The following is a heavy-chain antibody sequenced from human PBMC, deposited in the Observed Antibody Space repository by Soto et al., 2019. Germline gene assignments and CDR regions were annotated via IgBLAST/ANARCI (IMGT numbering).Heavy chain of an antibody. V-gene: IGHV1-18*04. J-gene: IGHJ4*02. CDR1: GYTFTTYG. CDR3: ARTPRAQMIVLEAATRFDY. CDR2: ISPYNGDT. Sequence: QVPLVQSGAEVKRPGASVKLSCKASGYTFTTYGFNWVRQAPGQGLEWMGCISPYNGDTNYAQNFQGRVTLTPDTATSTAYMELRRLTSDDTAVYYCARTPRAQMIVLEAATRFDYWGQGTLVTVSS. D-gene: IGHD2-15*01.